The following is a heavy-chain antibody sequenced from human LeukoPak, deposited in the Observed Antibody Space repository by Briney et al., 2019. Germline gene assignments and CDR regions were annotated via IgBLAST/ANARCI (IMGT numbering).Heavy chain of an antibody. Sequence: PGGSLRLSCAASGFTFSSYEMNWVRQAPGKGLEWVSYISSSGSTIYYADSVKGRFTISRDNAKNSLYLQMNSLRAEDTAVYYCASSVNEGRLRYYYYYMDVWGKGTTVTISS. J-gene: IGHJ6*03. V-gene: IGHV3-48*03. CDR2: ISSSGSTI. D-gene: IGHD5-12*01. CDR1: GFTFSSYE. CDR3: ASSVNEGRLRYYYYYMDV.